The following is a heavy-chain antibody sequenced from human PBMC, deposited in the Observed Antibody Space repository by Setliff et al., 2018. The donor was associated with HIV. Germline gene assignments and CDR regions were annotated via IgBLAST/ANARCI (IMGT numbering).Heavy chain of an antibody. V-gene: IGHV4-39*01. J-gene: IGHJ5*02. CDR3: ARHEGYLYDGSRYFGRFDP. CDR2: IYYTGNT. Sequence: ASETLSLTCTVSDGSITTDNYFWGWIRQPPGKGLEWIGSIYYTGNTYSNSSLKSQVSMSVDTSKKQISLRLHSVTAADTAVYYCARHEGYLYDGSRYFGRFDPWGQGTLVTVSS. D-gene: IGHD2-15*01. CDR1: DGSITTDNYF.